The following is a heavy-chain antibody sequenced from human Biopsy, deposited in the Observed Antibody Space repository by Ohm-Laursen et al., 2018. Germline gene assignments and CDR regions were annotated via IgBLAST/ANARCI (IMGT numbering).Heavy chain of an antibody. Sequence: ASVKVSCKASRYTFTGDYIHWVRQAPGQGLEWMGIISPSGGGTMDTQKFQDRLTMTRDTSTSTVHMELKSLKSEDTAVYYCAIFEGYSDDNLDYEHYGMDVWGQGTTVTVS. D-gene: IGHD1-26*01. CDR1: RYTFTGDY. V-gene: IGHV1-46*01. J-gene: IGHJ6*02. CDR3: AIFEGYSDDNLDYEHYGMDV. CDR2: ISPSGGGT.